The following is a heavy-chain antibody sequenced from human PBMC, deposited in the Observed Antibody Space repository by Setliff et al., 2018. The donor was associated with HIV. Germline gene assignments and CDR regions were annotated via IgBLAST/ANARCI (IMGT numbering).Heavy chain of an antibody. D-gene: IGHD2-2*01. CDR3: ARGVHSTDALDI. CDR1: GGSISSSSYY. Sequence: SETLSLTCTVSGGSISSSSYYWGWIRQPPGKGLEWIGSVYYTGSTYYNPSLKSRVTISVDTSKNQFSLKLSSVTAADTAVFYCARGVHSTDALDIWGQGTMVTVSS. CDR2: VYYTGST. V-gene: IGHV4-39*07. J-gene: IGHJ3*02.